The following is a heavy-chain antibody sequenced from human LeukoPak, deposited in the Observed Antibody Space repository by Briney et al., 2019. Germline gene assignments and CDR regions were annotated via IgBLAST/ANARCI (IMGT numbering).Heavy chain of an antibody. CDR3: ARLITMVRGVIIPVGY. D-gene: IGHD3-10*01. CDR1: GGSISSSGYY. Sequence: SETLSLTCTVSGGSISSSGYYWNWIRQPPGKGLEWIGSIYYSGSTYYNPSLKSRVTISVDTSKNQFSLKLSSVTAADTAVYYCARLITMVRGVIIPVGYWGQGTLVTVSS. V-gene: IGHV4-39*01. J-gene: IGHJ4*02. CDR2: IYYSGST.